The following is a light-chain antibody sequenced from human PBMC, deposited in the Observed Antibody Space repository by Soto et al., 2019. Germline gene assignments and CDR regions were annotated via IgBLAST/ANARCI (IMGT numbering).Light chain of an antibody. J-gene: IGKJ1*01. CDR2: STS. CDR3: QQYGSSLWT. Sequence: ENVLTQSPDTLSLSPGERATLSCRASQSVSTPYLAWYQQRPGQAPRLLIYSTSTRASGIPDRFSGSGSGTGFTLTISRLEPEYFAVYYCQQYGSSLWTFGQGTKVEIK. CDR1: QSVSTPY. V-gene: IGKV3-20*01.